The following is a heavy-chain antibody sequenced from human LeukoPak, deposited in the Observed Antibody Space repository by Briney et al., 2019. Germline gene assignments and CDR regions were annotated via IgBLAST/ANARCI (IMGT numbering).Heavy chain of an antibody. V-gene: IGHV5-51*01. CDR1: GYSFASYW. Sequence: GESLKISCKGSGYSFASYWIGWVRQMPGKDLEWMGIIYPGDSDTRYSPSFQGQVTISADKSISTAYLQWSSLKASDTAMYYCARGEVGATLYFDYWGQGTLVTVSS. J-gene: IGHJ4*02. D-gene: IGHD1-26*01. CDR3: ARGEVGATLYFDY. CDR2: IYPGDSDT.